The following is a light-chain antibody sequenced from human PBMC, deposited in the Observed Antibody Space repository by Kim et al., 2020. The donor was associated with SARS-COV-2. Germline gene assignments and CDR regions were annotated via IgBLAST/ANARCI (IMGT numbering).Light chain of an antibody. CDR2: GAS. V-gene: IGKV3-20*01. CDR3: QQYGSSPRT. Sequence: LSPGERAPLSCRASQSVSSNYLAWYQQKPGQAPRLLLYGASSRATCIPDRFSGSGSGTDFTLTISRLEPEDFAVYYCQQYGSSPRTFGQGTKLEI. CDR1: QSVSSNY. J-gene: IGKJ2*02.